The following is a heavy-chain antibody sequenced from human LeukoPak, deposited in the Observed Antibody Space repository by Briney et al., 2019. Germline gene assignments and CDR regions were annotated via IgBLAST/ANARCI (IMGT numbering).Heavy chain of an antibody. CDR3: AKDARRTFGLSSGLYRGSYYFDY. Sequence: GGSLRLSCAASGFTVSDNYMSWVRQAPGKGLEWVSVIYSGGSTNYADSVKGRFTISRDNSKNTLFLQVNSLRAEDTAVYYCAKDARRTFGLSSGLYRGSYYFDYWGQGTLVTVSS. D-gene: IGHD6-19*01. CDR1: GFTVSDNY. V-gene: IGHV3-66*02. CDR2: IYSGGST. J-gene: IGHJ4*02.